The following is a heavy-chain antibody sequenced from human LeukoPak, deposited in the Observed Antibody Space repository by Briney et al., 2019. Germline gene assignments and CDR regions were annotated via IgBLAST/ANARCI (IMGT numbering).Heavy chain of an antibody. D-gene: IGHD3-3*01. J-gene: IGHJ6*02. CDR1: GFIVRSNY. Sequence: PGGSLRHSRAASGFIVRSNYVSWVRQAPGKGLEWVSDVYSDGSTYYTDSVKGRFTISRDNSKNTLYLEMNSLRAEDTAVYYCARGGYDLWSEYHYSLDVWGQGTTVTVSS. V-gene: IGHV3-66*01. CDR2: VYSDGST. CDR3: ARGGYDLWSEYHYSLDV.